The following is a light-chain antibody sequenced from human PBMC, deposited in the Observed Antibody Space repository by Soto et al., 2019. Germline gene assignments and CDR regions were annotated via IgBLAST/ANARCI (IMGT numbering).Light chain of an antibody. J-gene: IGKJ1*01. CDR3: QQYNSYWT. CDR1: QSISSQ. CDR2: DAS. V-gene: IGKV1-5*01. Sequence: DIKMTQSPSTLSASPGDRVTITCWASQSISSQLAWYQQKPGQAPKLLIYDASSLESGVPLRFSGSGSGTEFTLTISSLQHHDFATYHCQQYNSYWTFGQGTKVEIK.